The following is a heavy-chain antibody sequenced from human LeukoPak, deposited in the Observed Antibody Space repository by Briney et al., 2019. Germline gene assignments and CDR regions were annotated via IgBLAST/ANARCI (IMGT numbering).Heavy chain of an antibody. Sequence: SETLSLTCAVSGYSISSGYYWGWIRQPPGKGLEWIGSMYHSGSTYYNPSLKSRVTISVDTSKNQFSLKLSSVTAADTAVYFCARRPPTGQQVPVDDAFDIWGQGTMVTVSS. CDR2: MYHSGST. J-gene: IGHJ3*02. CDR3: ARRPPTGQQVPVDDAFDI. D-gene: IGHD6-13*01. CDR1: GYSISSGYY. V-gene: IGHV4-38-2*01.